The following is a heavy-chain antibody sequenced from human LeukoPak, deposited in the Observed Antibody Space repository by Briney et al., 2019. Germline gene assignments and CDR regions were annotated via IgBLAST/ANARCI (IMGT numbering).Heavy chain of an antibody. CDR2: INHSGST. V-gene: IGHV4-34*01. Sequence: SETLSLTCAVYGGSFSGYYWSWIRQPPGKGLEWIGEINHSGSTNYNPSLKSRVTISVDTSKNQFSLKLSSVTAADTAVYYCARLSSGAEWSFDYWGQGTLVTVSS. CDR3: ARLSSGAEWSFDY. CDR1: GGSFSGYY. D-gene: IGHD3-3*01. J-gene: IGHJ4*02.